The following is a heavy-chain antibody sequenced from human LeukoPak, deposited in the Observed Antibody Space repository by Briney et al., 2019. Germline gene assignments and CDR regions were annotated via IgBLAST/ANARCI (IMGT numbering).Heavy chain of an antibody. J-gene: IGHJ4*02. CDR2: IVVGSGNT. CDR1: GFTFTSSA. D-gene: IGHD3-22*01. Sequence: SVKVSCKASGFTFTSSAVQWVRQARGQLLEWIGWIVVGSGNTNYAQKFQERVTITRDMSTSTAYMELSSMRSEDTAVYYCAASPDYYDSSGYSYYFDYWGQGTLVTVSS. CDR3: AASPDYYDSSGYSYYFDY. V-gene: IGHV1-58*01.